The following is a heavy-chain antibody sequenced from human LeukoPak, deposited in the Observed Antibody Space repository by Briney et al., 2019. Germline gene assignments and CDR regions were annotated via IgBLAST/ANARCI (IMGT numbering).Heavy chain of an antibody. D-gene: IGHD6-25*01. V-gene: IGHV4-59*01. Sequence: SETLSLTCTASGGSISSYYWSWIRQPPGKGLEWIGYIYYTGSTNYNPSLKSRVTISLDTSKNQFSLKLTSVTAADTAVYYCAREAATLDYWGQGTLVTVSS. CDR1: GGSISSYY. J-gene: IGHJ4*02. CDR3: AREAATLDY. CDR2: IYYTGST.